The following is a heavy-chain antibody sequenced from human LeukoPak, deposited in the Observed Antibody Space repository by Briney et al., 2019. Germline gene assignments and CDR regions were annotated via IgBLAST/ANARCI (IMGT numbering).Heavy chain of an antibody. CDR2: INHSGSI. Sequence: SETLSLTCVVYGGSFSGYYWRWIRQPPGKGLEWIGEINHSGSINYNPSLKSRVIISVDTSKNQFSLKLTSVTAADTAVYYCARSRLHPIIFDYWGQGTLLTLFS. CDR3: ARSRLHPIIFDY. J-gene: IGHJ4*02. D-gene: IGHD5-24*01. V-gene: IGHV4-34*01. CDR1: GGSFSGYY.